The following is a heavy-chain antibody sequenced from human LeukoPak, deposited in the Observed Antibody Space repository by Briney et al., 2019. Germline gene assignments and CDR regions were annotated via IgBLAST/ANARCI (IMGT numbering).Heavy chain of an antibody. Sequence: SETLSLTCAVYGGSFSGYYWSWIRQPPGKGLEWIGEINHSGSTNYNPSLKSRVTISVDTSKNQFSLKLSSVTAADTAVYYCVRGGYYYDSSGYYYYYYYGMDVWGQGTTVTISS. CDR3: VRGGYYYDSSGYYYYYYYGMDV. J-gene: IGHJ6*02. D-gene: IGHD3-22*01. V-gene: IGHV4-34*01. CDR2: INHSGST. CDR1: GGSFSGYY.